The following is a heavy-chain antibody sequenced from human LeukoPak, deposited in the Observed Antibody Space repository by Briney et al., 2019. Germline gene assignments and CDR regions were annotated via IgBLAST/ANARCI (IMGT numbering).Heavy chain of an antibody. V-gene: IGHV1-24*01. CDR2: FDPEDGEI. Sequence: GASVKVSCKVSEYTLTELSMHRVRRAPGNRLEWRGGFDPEDGEIIYAQKFQGRVTMSDDTSTDTAYMELGSLRSDDTAVYYCAADRGDYSGSYWTAFDIWGQGTMVPVSS. J-gene: IGHJ3*02. CDR1: EYTLTELS. CDR3: AADRGDYSGSYWTAFDI. D-gene: IGHD1-26*01.